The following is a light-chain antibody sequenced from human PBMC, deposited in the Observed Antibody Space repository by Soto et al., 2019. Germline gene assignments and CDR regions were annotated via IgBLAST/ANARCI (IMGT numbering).Light chain of an antibody. CDR2: EVR. J-gene: IGLJ3*02. Sequence: QSALPQPASVSGSPGQSITIACTGTNRDVGSYNLVSWYQQRPGEAPKLIISEVRNRPSGISYRFTGSKSGNTASLTISGAPGGDGACFYFRPYTTTSTLVFGGGTKLTVL. V-gene: IGLV2-14*01. CDR3: RPYTTTSTLV. CDR1: NRDVGSYNL.